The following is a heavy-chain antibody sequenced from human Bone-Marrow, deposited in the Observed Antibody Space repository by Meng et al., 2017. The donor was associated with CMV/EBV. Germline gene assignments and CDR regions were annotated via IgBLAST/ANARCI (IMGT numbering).Heavy chain of an antibody. J-gene: IGHJ4*02. CDR1: GGSVSSGSYY. D-gene: IGHD1-20*01. CDR3: ARSMINWNYFDY. Sequence: LPCPVSGGSVSSGSYYWSWIRQPPGKGLEWIGYIYYSGSINYNPSLKSRVTISVDTSKNQFSLKLSSVTAADTAVYYCARSMINWNYFDYWGQGTLVTVS. CDR2: IYYSGSI. V-gene: IGHV4-61*01.